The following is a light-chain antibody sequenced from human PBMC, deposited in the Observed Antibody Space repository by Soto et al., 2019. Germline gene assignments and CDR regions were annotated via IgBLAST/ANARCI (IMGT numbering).Light chain of an antibody. J-gene: IGLJ1*01. CDR1: SSDIGVYNY. CDR3: SSYTTSNTYV. Sequence: SVLTQPASVCGSPGQSITFSCTGTSSDIGVYNYVSWYQQHPGKAPKLMIYEVNNRPSGVSNRFSGSKSGNTASLTISGLQAEDEADYYCSSYTTSNTYVFGTGTKVT. V-gene: IGLV2-14*01. CDR2: EVN.